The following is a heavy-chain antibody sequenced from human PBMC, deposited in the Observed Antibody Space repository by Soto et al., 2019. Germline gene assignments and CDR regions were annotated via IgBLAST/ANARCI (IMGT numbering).Heavy chain of an antibody. J-gene: IGHJ5*02. CDR2: IGGSGSTT. CDR3: AKLVSTWPYNWFDP. CDR1: GFTFSSYV. D-gene: IGHD6-13*01. Sequence: PGGSLRLSCAASGFTFSSYVMSWVRQAPGKGLEWVSTIGGSGSTTYYADSVKGRFTISRDNSKNTLYLQMNSLSPEDTAMYYCAKLVSTWPYNWFDPWGQGTLVTVSS. V-gene: IGHV3-23*01.